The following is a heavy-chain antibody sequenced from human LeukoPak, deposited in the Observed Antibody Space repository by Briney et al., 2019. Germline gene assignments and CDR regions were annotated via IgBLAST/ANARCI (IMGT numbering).Heavy chain of an antibody. D-gene: IGHD5/OR15-5a*01. CDR3: ARSTAERWFDP. J-gene: IGHJ5*02. Sequence: ASVKVSCKASGYTFTSYGINWVRQAPGQGLEWMGWISAYNGNTNYAQKLQGRVTMATDTSTSTAYMELRSLRSDDTAVYYCARSTAERWFDPWGQGTLVTVSS. V-gene: IGHV1-18*01. CDR2: ISAYNGNT. CDR1: GYTFTSYG.